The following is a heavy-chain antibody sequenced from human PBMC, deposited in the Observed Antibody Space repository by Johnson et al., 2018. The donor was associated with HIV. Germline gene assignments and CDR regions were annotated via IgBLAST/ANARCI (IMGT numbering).Heavy chain of an antibody. J-gene: IGHJ3*02. CDR1: GFTFDDFG. V-gene: IGHV3-66*01. D-gene: IGHD1-26*01. Sequence: VQLVESGGRVVRPGGSLRLSCAASGFTFDDFGMSWVRQAPGKGLEWVSVIYSGGGTYHADSVKGRFTISRDNSKNTLYLQMNSLRAEDTAGYYCAKDLRRWELLRNAFDIWGQGTMVTVSS. CDR2: IYSGGGT. CDR3: AKDLRRWELLRNAFDI.